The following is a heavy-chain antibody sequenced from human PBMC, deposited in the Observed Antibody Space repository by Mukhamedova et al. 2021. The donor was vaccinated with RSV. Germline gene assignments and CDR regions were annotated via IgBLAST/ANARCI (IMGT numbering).Heavy chain of an antibody. D-gene: IGHD2-21*02. CDR3: AKARHRDSAFLDY. Sequence: GLEWVSGISWNSGNIGYADSVKGRFTISRDNAKNSLYLQMNSLRTEDMALYYCAKARHRDSAFLDYWGQGTLVTVSS. CDR2: ISWNSGNI. V-gene: IGHV3-9*03. J-gene: IGHJ4*02.